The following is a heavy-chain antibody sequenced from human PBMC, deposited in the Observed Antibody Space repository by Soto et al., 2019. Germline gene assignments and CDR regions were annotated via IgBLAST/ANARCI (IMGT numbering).Heavy chain of an antibody. CDR1: GGSISSYF. V-gene: IGHV4-59*01. J-gene: IGHJ5*02. CDR2: IYYSGST. D-gene: IGHD1-26*01. CDR3: ARVKATQVGPRGDWFDP. Sequence: TSETLSLTCTVSGGSISSYFWSWIRQPPGKGLEWIGYIYYSGSTNYNPSLKSRVTISVDTSKNQFSLKLSSVTAADTAVYYCARVKATQVGPRGDWFDPWGQGTLVTVSS.